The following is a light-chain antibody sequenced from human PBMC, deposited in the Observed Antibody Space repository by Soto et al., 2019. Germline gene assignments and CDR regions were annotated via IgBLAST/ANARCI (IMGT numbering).Light chain of an antibody. Sequence: QSVLTQPPSASGTPGQGVIISCSGSSSNIGSNFVYWYQQLPGTAPKLLIYANNQRHSGVPDRFSGSKSGTSASLAISGLRSDDEADYYCATWDDSLSAVVLGGGTQLTVL. CDR3: ATWDDSLSAVV. J-gene: IGLJ2*01. CDR2: ANN. CDR1: SSNIGSNF. V-gene: IGLV1-47*01.